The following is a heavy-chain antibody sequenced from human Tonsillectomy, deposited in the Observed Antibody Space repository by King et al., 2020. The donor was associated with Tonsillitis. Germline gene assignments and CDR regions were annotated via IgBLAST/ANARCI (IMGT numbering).Heavy chain of an antibody. CDR3: AKEGDSSGWTGNFDS. D-gene: IGHD6-19*01. J-gene: IGHJ4*02. CDR1: GFTFDDYA. Sequence: QLVQSGGVVVQPGGSLRLSCAASGFTFDDYAMHWVRQAPGKGLEWVSLISWDGGSTYYADSVKGRFTISRDNSKNSLYLQMNSLRAEDTALYYCAKEGDSSGWTGNFDSWGQGTLVTVSS. V-gene: IGHV3-43D*03. CDR2: ISWDGGST.